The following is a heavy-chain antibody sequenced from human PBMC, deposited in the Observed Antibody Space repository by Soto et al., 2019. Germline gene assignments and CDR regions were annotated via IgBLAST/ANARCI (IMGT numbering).Heavy chain of an antibody. V-gene: IGHV5-51*01. CDR2: IYPGDSDT. CDR3: ARQGSAGYYYYGMDV. D-gene: IGHD6-19*01. Sequence: PGASLKISCKGSGYTFKSYWIAWVRQMPGKGLEWMGIIYPGDSDTLYSPAVEGLVTMSVDKSTSTAYLQWGSLKASDSAMYYCARQGSAGYYYYGMDVWGQGTTVTVSS. J-gene: IGHJ6*02. CDR1: GYTFKSYW.